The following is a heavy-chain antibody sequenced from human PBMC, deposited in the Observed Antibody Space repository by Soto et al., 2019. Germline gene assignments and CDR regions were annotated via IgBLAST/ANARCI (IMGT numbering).Heavy chain of an antibody. CDR3: ARGGYCSGGSCPQGGWFDP. CDR1: GGSISSGGYY. Sequence: SETLSLTCTVSGGSISSGGYYWSWIRQHPGKGLEWIGYIYYSGSTYYNPSLKSRVTISVDTSKNQLSLKLSSVTAADTAVYYCARGGYCSGGSCPQGGWFDPWGQGTLVTVS. CDR2: IYYSGST. V-gene: IGHV4-31*03. D-gene: IGHD2-15*01. J-gene: IGHJ5*02.